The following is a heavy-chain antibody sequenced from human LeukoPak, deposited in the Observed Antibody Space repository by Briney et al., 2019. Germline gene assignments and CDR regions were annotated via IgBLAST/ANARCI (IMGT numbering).Heavy chain of an antibody. D-gene: IGHD6-19*01. J-gene: IGHJ3*02. Sequence: SETLSLTCTVSGYSISSGYYWGWIRQPPGKGLEWIGSIYHSGSTYYNPSLKSRVTISVDTSKNQFSLKLSSVTAADTAVYYCARQWLSLAAFDIWGQGTMVTVSS. V-gene: IGHV4-38-2*02. CDR3: ARQWLSLAAFDI. CDR2: IYHSGST. CDR1: GYSISSGYY.